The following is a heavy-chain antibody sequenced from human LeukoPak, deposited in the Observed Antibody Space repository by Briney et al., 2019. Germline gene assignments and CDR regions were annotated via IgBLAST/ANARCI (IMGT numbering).Heavy chain of an antibody. CDR1: GFTFSSYA. J-gene: IGHJ4*02. CDR2: ISGSGGST. Sequence: GGSLRLSCAASGFTFSSYAMSWVRQAPGKGLEWVSAISGSGGSTYYADSVKGRFTISRDNSKNSLYLQMNSLRAEDTAVYYCARYDSSGYCPFDYWGQGTLVTVSS. CDR3: ARYDSSGYCPFDY. D-gene: IGHD3-22*01. V-gene: IGHV3-23*01.